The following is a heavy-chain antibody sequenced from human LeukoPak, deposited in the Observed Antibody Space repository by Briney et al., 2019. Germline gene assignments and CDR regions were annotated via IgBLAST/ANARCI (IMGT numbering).Heavy chain of an antibody. J-gene: IGHJ4*02. CDR2: INSDGSST. D-gene: IGHD3-22*01. Sequence: GGSLRLSCAASGFTFSSYWMHWVRQAPGKGLVWVSRINSDGSSTSYADSVKGRFTISRDNAKNTLYLQMNSLRAEDTAVYYCARDLSSDYYDGSGYLNYWGQGTLVTVSS. V-gene: IGHV3-74*01. CDR3: ARDLSSDYYDGSGYLNY. CDR1: GFTFSSYW.